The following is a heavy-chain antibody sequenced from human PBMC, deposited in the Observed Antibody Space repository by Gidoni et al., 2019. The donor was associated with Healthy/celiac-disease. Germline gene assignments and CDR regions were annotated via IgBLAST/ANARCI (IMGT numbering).Heavy chain of an antibody. V-gene: IGHV1-69*01. CDR2: IIPIFGTA. Sequence: QVQLVQSGAEVKKPGSSVKVSCKASGGTFSSYAISWVRQAPGQGLEWMGGIIPIFGTANYAQKFQGRVTITADESTSTAYMELSSLRSEDTAVYYCARARVIVVVPAWARYYGMDVWGQGTTVTVSS. D-gene: IGHD2-2*01. CDR1: GGTFSSYA. J-gene: IGHJ6*02. CDR3: ARARVIVVVPAWARYYGMDV.